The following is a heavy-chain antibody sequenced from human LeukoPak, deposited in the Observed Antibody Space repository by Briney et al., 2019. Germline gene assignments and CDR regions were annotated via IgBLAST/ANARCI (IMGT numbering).Heavy chain of an antibody. Sequence: PGGSLRLSCSASGFTFSRYSMNWVRQAPGKGLEWLSYISASSTTIYYADSVKGRFTISRDNAKNSPYLQMDSLRAEDTAVYYCARGDLYYYDSSGGDYWGQGTLVTVSS. CDR1: GFTFSRYS. CDR3: ARGDLYYYDSSGGDY. D-gene: IGHD3-22*01. J-gene: IGHJ4*02. CDR2: ISASSTTI. V-gene: IGHV3-48*04.